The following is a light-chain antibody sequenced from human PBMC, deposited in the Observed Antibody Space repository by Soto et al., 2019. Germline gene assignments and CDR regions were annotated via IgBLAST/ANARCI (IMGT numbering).Light chain of an antibody. V-gene: IGKV1-5*03. J-gene: IGKJ1*01. CDR1: QSISVW. CDR2: KAS. Sequence: DIQMTQSPSTLSASVGDRVTITCRASQSISVWLAWFQQKPGNAPKLLIYKASTLESGVPSMFSGSGSGTELTLTISSLQHDDTATYHRLQYNNRWTWGQGTKVEI. CDR3: LQYNNRWT.